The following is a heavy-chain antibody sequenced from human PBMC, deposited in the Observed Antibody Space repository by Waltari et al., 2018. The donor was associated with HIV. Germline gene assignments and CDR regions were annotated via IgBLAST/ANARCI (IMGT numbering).Heavy chain of an antibody. CDR1: GYRVTTYW. J-gene: IGHJ4*02. CDR2: VYPGDSET. Sequence: VQLVQSGTEVKKPGESLTISCKDSGYRVTTYWLAWVRHRPGKGLEWMGIVYPGDSETRYSPSFEGQVTISVDKSIATAYLQWSSLKASDSAVYYCARPGLAYCGGDCYYHFWGQGTLVSVSS. D-gene: IGHD2-21*02. V-gene: IGHV5-51*01. CDR3: ARPGLAYCGGDCYYHF.